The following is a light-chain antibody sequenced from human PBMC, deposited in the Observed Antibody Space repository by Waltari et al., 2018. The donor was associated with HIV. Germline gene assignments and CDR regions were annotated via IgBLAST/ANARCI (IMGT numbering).Light chain of an antibody. CDR1: SNDVGDYNH. CDR2: DVT. V-gene: IGLV2-14*03. J-gene: IGLJ1*01. CDR3: TAYKYSTRSYV. Sequence: QSALTQPASVSGSPGQSITISCIGSSNDVGDYNHVAWYQQHPDKAPKLLIYDVTTRPPGGANRFSCSKSCNTASLAISGLQAEDEADYFCTAYKYSTRSYVFGTGTKVTVL.